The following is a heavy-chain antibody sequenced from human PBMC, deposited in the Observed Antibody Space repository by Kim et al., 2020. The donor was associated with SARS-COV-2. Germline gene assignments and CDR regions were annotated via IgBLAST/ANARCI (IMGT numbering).Heavy chain of an antibody. J-gene: IGHJ5*02. CDR2: T. D-gene: IGHD2-15*01. V-gene: IGHV4-59*01. Sequence: TKYNPSLKSRVTISVDTSKNQFSLKLRSVTAADTAVYYCTRDRLFGGWFDPWGQGALVTVSS. CDR3: TRDRLFGGWFDP.